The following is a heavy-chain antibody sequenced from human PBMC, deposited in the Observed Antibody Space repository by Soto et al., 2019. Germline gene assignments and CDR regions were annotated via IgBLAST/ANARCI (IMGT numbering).Heavy chain of an antibody. Sequence: GGSLRLSCAASGFTVSSNYMSWVRQAPGKGLEWVSVIYSGGSTYYADSVKGRFTISRDNSKNTLYLQMNSLRAEDTAVYYCARDLRIELDHGDYWGQGTLVAVSS. CDR2: IYSGGST. D-gene: IGHD2-8*02. CDR3: ARDLRIELDHGDY. V-gene: IGHV3-53*01. J-gene: IGHJ4*02. CDR1: GFTVSSNY.